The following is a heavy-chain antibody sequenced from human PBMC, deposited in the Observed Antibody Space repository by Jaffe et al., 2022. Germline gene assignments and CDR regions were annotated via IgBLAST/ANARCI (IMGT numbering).Heavy chain of an antibody. V-gene: IGHV3-49*04. CDR2: IRRKGYGGTT. J-gene: IGHJ4*02. CDR1: GFTFGDFA. CDR3: ARGGMVRGDSLDY. Sequence: EVQLVESGGALVQPGRSLRLSCIASGFTFGDFAMSWVRQAPGKGLEWVGFIRRKGYGGTTEDAASVKGRFTISRDDSKSMAYLQMNSLKTEDTAVYYCARGGMVRGDSLDYWGQGTLVTVSS. D-gene: IGHD3-10*01.